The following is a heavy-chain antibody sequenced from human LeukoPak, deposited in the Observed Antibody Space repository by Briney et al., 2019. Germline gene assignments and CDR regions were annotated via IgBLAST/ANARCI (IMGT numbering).Heavy chain of an antibody. CDR3: ARSGWLQVDYFDY. CDR1: GGSISSYF. CDR2: INYSGST. D-gene: IGHD6-13*01. Sequence: SETLSLTCTVSGGSISSYFWNWIRQPPGKGLEWIGYINYSGSTNYNPSLESRVTISVDTSKNQFSLKLTSVTAADTAVYYCARSGWLQVDYFDYWGQGALVAVSS. J-gene: IGHJ4*02. V-gene: IGHV4-59*01.